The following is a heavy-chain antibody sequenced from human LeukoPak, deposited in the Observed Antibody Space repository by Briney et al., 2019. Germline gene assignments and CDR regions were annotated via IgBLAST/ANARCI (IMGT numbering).Heavy chain of an antibody. CDR2: ISGSGGST. D-gene: IGHD2-2*01. CDR1: GFTFSSYG. CDR3: AKDDCSSTSCRFDY. J-gene: IGHJ4*02. V-gene: IGHV3-23*01. Sequence: GGSLRLSCADSGFTFSSYGMSWVRQAPGKGLEWVSAISGSGGSTYYADSVKGRFTISRDTSKNTLYLQTNSLRAEDTAVYYCAKDDCSSTSCRFDYWGQGTLVTVSS.